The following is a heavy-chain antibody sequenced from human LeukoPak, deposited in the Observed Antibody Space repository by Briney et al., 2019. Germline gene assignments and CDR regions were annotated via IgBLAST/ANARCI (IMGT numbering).Heavy chain of an antibody. CDR2: TYYSGST. Sequence: SETLSLTCTVSGGSISSHYWSWIRQPPGKGLEWIGYTYYSGSTNYNPSLKSRVTISVDTSKNQFSLKLSSVTAADTAVYYCARDLTHYYDSSGYAWFDPWGQGTLVTVSS. CDR3: ARDLTHYYDSSGYAWFDP. D-gene: IGHD3-22*01. CDR1: GGSISSHY. V-gene: IGHV4-59*11. J-gene: IGHJ5*02.